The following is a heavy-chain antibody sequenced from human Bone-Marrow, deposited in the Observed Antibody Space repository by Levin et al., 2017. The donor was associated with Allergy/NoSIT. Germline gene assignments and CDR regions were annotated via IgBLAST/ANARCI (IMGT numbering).Heavy chain of an antibody. J-gene: IGHJ3*02. D-gene: IGHD4-11*01. CDR1: GFTFSSYS. Sequence: GGSLRLSCAASGFTFSSYSMNWVRQAPGKGLEWVSYITSGSSTIYYADSVKGRFTISRDNAQNSLYLQMNSLRDEDTAVYYCARKVYSNYMSDDAFDIWGQGTMVTVSS. V-gene: IGHV3-48*02. CDR3: ARKVYSNYMSDDAFDI. CDR2: ITSGSSTI.